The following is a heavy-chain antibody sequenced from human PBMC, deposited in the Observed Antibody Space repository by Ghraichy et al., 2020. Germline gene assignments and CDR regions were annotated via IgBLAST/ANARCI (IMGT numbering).Heavy chain of an antibody. D-gene: IGHD6-19*01. CDR2: ISSSGSTI. Sequence: LSLTCAASGFTFSSYEMNWVRQAPGKGLEWVSYISSSGSTIYYADSVKGRFTISRDNAKNSLYLQMNSLRAEDTAVYYCARGLGGWYEGDYWGQGTLVTVSS. J-gene: IGHJ4*02. V-gene: IGHV3-48*03. CDR1: GFTFSSYE. CDR3: ARGLGGWYEGDY.